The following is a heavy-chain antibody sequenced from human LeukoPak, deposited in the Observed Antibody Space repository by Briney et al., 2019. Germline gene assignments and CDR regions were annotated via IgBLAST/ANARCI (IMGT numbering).Heavy chain of an antibody. CDR2: LYHSGST. CDR3: ARHGAYCRGGRCYSILDFLAWFDP. CDR1: GGSISSYY. Sequence: SETLSLTCAVSGGSISSYYWSWIRQPPGKGLEWIGYLYHSGSTNYNPSLKSRVTISVDTSKNQISLKLNSVTAADTAVYYCARHGAYCRGGRCYSILDFLAWFDPWGQGTLVTVSS. J-gene: IGHJ5*02. V-gene: IGHV4-59*08. D-gene: IGHD2-15*01.